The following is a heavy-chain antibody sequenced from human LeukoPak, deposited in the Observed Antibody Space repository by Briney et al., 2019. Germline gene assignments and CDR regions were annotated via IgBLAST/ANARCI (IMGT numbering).Heavy chain of an antibody. CDR3: ARGPDSSGYYDPFDY. CDR2: INHSGST. D-gene: IGHD3-22*01. V-gene: IGHV4-34*01. J-gene: IGHJ4*02. CDR1: GGSFSGYY. Sequence: PSETLSLTCAVYGGSFSGYYWSWIRQPPGKGLEWIGEINHSGSTNYNPSLKSRVTISVDTSKNQFSLKLSSVTAADTAVYYCARGPDSSGYYDPFDYWGQGTLVTVSS.